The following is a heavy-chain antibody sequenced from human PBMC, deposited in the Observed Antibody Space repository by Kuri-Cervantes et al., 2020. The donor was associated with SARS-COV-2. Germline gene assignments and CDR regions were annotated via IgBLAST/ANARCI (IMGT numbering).Heavy chain of an antibody. CDR3: ARDFGYGDNNWFDP. D-gene: IGHD4-17*01. Sequence: GGSLRLSCAAFGFTFSDYYMSWTRQAPGKGLEWVSYISTGGSTIYYADSVKGRFTISRDNAKNSLYLQMNSLRAEDTAVYYCARDFGYGDNNWFDPWGQGTLVTVSS. CDR2: ISTGGSTI. J-gene: IGHJ5*02. CDR1: GFTFSDYY. V-gene: IGHV3-11*04.